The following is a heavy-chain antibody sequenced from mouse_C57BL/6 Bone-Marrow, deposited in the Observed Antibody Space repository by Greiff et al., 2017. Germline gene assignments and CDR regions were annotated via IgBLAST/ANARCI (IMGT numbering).Heavy chain of an antibody. CDR2: ISYDGSN. Sequence: EVKLQESGPGLVKPSQSLSLTCSVTGYSITSGYYWNWIRQFPGNKLEWMGYISYDGSNNYNPSLKNRISITRDTSKNQFCRQLNSMTTEDTAKECCAGEGNPGFDYWGQGTTLTVSS. J-gene: IGHJ2*01. D-gene: IGHD2-1*01. CDR3: AGEGNPGFDY. CDR1: GYSITSGYY. V-gene: IGHV3-6*01.